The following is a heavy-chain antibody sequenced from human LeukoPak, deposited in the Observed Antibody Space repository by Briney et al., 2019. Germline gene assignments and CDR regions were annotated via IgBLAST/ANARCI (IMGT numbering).Heavy chain of an antibody. CDR1: GFTFSSYA. CDR2: TSGGGGST. CDR3: AKWARDCSSTSCYMRY. J-gene: IGHJ4*02. D-gene: IGHD2-2*02. Sequence: GGSLRLSCAASGFTFSSYAMSWVRQAPGKGLEWVSATSGGGGSTYYADSVKGRFTISRDNSKNTLYLQMNSLRAEDTAVYYCAKWARDCSSTSCYMRYWGQGTLVTVSS. V-gene: IGHV3-23*01.